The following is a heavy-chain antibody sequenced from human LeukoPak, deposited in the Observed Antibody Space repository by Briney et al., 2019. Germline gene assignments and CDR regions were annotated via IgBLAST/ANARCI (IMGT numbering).Heavy chain of an antibody. V-gene: IGHV3-9*01. Sequence: PGGSLRLSCAASGFTFDDYAMHWVRQAPGKGLEWVSGISWNSGGIGYADSVKGRFTISRDNAKNSLYLQMNSLRVEDTALYYCAKDSGYRSGWYRVLRYYYYMDVWGKGTTVTISS. CDR3: AKDSGYRSGWYRVLRYYYYMDV. J-gene: IGHJ6*03. CDR1: GFTFDDYA. D-gene: IGHD6-19*01. CDR2: ISWNSGGI.